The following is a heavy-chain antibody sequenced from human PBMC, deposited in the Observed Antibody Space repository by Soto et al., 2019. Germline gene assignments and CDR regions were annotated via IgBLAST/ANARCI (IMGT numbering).Heavy chain of an antibody. CDR2: IYYSGST. CDR1: GGSISSGGYY. V-gene: IGHV4-31*03. Sequence: QVQLQESGPGLVKPSQTLSLTCTVSGGSISSGGYYWSWIRQHPGKGLEWIGYIYYSGSTYYNPSLKSRVTISVDTSKNQFSLKLSSVTAADTAVYCCAREEVAAAEDAFDIWGQGTMVTVSS. CDR3: AREEVAAAEDAFDI. J-gene: IGHJ3*02. D-gene: IGHD6-13*01.